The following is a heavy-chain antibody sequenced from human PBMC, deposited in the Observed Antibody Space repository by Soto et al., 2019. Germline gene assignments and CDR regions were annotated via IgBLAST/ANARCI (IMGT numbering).Heavy chain of an antibody. CDR3: ARSHPSYDFWSGYYPPGDY. V-gene: IGHV5-51*01. D-gene: IGHD3-3*01. J-gene: IGHJ4*02. CDR1: GYSFTSYW. Sequence: GESLKISCKGSGYSFTSYWIGWVRQMPGKGLEWMGIIYPGDSDTRYSPSFQGQVTISADKSISTAYLQWSSLKASDTAMYYCARSHPSYDFWSGYYPPGDYWGQGTLVTVSS. CDR2: IYPGDSDT.